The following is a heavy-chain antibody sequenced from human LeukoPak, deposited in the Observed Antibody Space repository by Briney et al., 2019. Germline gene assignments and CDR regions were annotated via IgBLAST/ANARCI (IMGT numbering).Heavy chain of an antibody. V-gene: IGHV3-11*01. D-gene: IGHD3-3*01. Sequence: GGSLRLSCAASGFTFSDYYMSWIRQAPGKELEWVSYISSSGSTIYYADSVKGRFTISRDNAKNSLYLQMNSLRAEDTAVYYCARDQTPITIFGVVILSPTVDYWGQGTLVTVSS. CDR1: GFTFSDYY. J-gene: IGHJ4*02. CDR2: ISSSGSTI. CDR3: ARDQTPITIFGVVILSPTVDY.